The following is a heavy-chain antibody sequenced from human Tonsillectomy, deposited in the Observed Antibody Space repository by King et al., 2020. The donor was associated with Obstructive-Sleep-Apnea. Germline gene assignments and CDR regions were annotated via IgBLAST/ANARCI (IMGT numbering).Heavy chain of an antibody. CDR1: GGTFSSYA. CDR2: IIPIFGTA. CDR3: ARERSGWGSLHLSDYYYGMDV. D-gene: IGHD3-16*01. J-gene: IGHJ6*02. V-gene: IGHV1-69*01. Sequence: VQLVESGAEVKKPGSSVKVSCKASGGTFSSYAISWVRQAPGQGLEWMGGIIPIFGTANYAQKFQGRVTITADESTSTAYMELSSLRSEDTAVYYCARERSGWGSLHLSDYYYGMDVWGQGTTVTVSS.